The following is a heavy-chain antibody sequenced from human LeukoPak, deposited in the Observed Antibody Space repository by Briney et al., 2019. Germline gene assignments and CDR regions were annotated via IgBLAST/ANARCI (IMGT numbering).Heavy chain of an antibody. V-gene: IGHV4-34*01. D-gene: IGHD2-2*01. CDR3: ARGVIVVVPAAIRRKGNWFDP. CDR2: INYSGST. CDR1: GGSFSGYY. Sequence: SETLSLTCAVYGGSFSGYYWSWIRQPPGKGLEWIGEINYSGSTNYNPSLKSRVTISVDTSKNQFSLKLSSVTAADTAVYYCARGVIVVVPAAIRRKGNWFDPWGQGTLVTVSS. J-gene: IGHJ5*02.